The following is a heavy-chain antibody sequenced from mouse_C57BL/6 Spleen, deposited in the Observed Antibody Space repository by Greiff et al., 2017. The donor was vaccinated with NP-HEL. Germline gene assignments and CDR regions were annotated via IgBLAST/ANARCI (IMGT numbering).Heavy chain of an antibody. CDR1: GFNIKDYY. J-gene: IGHJ3*01. CDR2: IDPEDGDT. CDR3: TTGYYPGAWFAY. Sequence: EVKLQESGAELVRPGASVKLSCTASGFNIKDYYMHWVKQRPEQGLEWIGRIDPEDGDTEYAPKFQGKATMTADTSSNTAYLQLSSLTSEDTAVYYCTTGYYPGAWFAYWGQGTLVTVSA. D-gene: IGHD1-1*01. V-gene: IGHV14-1*01.